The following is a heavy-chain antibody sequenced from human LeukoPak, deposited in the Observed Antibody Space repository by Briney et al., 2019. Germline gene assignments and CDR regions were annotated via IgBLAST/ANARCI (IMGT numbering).Heavy chain of an antibody. CDR3: ARGGYSYGRPGYFDY. V-gene: IGHV4-59*01. CDR2: IYYSGST. Sequence: SETLSLTCTVSGGSISSYYWSWIRQPPGKGLEWIGYIYYSGSTNYNPSLKSRVTISVDTSKNQFSLKLSSVTAADTAVYYCARGGYSYGRPGYFDYWGQGTLVTVSS. CDR1: GGSISSYY. J-gene: IGHJ4*02. D-gene: IGHD5-18*01.